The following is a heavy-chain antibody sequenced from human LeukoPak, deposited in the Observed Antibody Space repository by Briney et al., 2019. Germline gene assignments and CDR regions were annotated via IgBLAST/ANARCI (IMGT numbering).Heavy chain of an antibody. CDR1: GFTFSSYA. D-gene: IGHD2-2*01. J-gene: IGHJ4*02. V-gene: IGHV3-23*01. CDR3: ANRVVVPAAIDY. Sequence: ARSMRLSCAASGFTFSSYAMSWVRQAPGKGLEWVSAISGSDGSTYYADSVKGRFTISRDNSKNTLYLQMNSLRAEDTAVYYCANRVVVPAAIDYWGQGTLVTVS. CDR2: ISGSDGST.